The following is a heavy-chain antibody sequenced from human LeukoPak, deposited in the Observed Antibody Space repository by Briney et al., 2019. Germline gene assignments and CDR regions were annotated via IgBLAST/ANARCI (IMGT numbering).Heavy chain of an antibody. CDR2: ITPSGST. CDR3: ASSFYYDSRDY. CDR1: GGSFSGYF. Sequence: PSETLSLTCVVYGGSFSGYFWSWIRQPPGKGLEWIGEITPSGSTNYSPSLKSRVSISIDTSKKKLSLRLTSVTAADSAVYYFASSFYYDSRDYWGQGTLVTVSS. J-gene: IGHJ4*02. D-gene: IGHD3-22*01. V-gene: IGHV4-34*01.